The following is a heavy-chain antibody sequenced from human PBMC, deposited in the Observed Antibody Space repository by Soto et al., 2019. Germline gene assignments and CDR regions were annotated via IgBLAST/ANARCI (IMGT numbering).Heavy chain of an antibody. J-gene: IGHJ3*02. Sequence: QVELVQSGAEVKKPGASVKVSCKAAGYTFTSYYMHWVRQAPGQGLEWMGFINPSGGITTYAQKFQARVTMTSDTSTSTVYMELRTLKSEDTAVYYCARRSIFTWSDAFDIWGQETMVTVSA. D-gene: IGHD3-3*01. CDR1: GYTFTSYY. CDR2: INPSGGIT. CDR3: ARRSIFTWSDAFDI. V-gene: IGHV1-46*01.